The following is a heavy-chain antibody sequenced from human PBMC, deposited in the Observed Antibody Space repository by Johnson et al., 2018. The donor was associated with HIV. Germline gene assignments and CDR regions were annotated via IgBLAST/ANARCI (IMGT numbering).Heavy chain of an antibody. Sequence: VQLVESGGGVVRPGGSLRLSCAASGLTLSGSHIHWVRQASGKGLEWVSAISGSGGGTYYADSVKGRFTISRDNSKNTLFLQMNSLRAEDTSVYYCAREGGGTVVLGDEGAFDIWGQGTMVTVS. CDR3: AREGGGTVVLGDEGAFDI. CDR2: ISGSGGGT. D-gene: IGHD3-10*01. CDR1: GLTLSGSH. J-gene: IGHJ3*02. V-gene: IGHV3-23*04.